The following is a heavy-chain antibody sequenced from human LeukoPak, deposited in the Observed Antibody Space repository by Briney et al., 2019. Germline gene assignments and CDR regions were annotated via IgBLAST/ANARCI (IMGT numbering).Heavy chain of an antibody. J-gene: IGHJ4*02. CDR1: GFTFSSYA. CDR2: ISYDGSNK. D-gene: IGHD3-10*01. Sequence: PGRSLRLSCAASGFTFSSYAMHWVRQAPGKGLEWVAVISYDGSNKYYADSVKGRFTISRDNSKNTLYLQMNSLRAEDTAVYYCARDGSREWPLGYWGQGTLVTVSS. CDR3: ARDGSREWPLGY. V-gene: IGHV3-30-3*01.